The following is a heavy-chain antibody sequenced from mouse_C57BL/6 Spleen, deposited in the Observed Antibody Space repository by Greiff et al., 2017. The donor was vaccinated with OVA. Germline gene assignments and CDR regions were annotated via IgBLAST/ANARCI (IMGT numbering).Heavy chain of an antibody. CDR1: GYAFSSYW. Sequence: VQLQQSGAELVKPGASVKISCKASGYAFSSYWMNWVKQRPGKGLEWIGQIYPGDGDTNYNGKFKGKATLTADKSSSTAYMQLSSLTSEDSAVYFCARRGLPDWYFDVWGTGTTVTVSS. CDR3: ARRGLPDWYFDV. D-gene: IGHD5-5*01. CDR2: IYPGDGDT. J-gene: IGHJ1*03. V-gene: IGHV1-80*01.